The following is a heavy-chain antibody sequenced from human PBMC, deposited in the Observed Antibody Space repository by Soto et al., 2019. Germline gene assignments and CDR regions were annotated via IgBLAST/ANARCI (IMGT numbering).Heavy chain of an antibody. CDR1: GGTFSSYA. Sequence: QVQLVQSGAEVKKPGSSVKVSCKASGGTFSSYAISWVRQAPGQGLEWMGGIIPIFGTANYAQKFQGRVTITADESTSTAYMELSSLRSEDTAVYYCARDFYKKLVATIGNYYYGMDVWGQGTTVTVSS. CDR2: IIPIFGTA. D-gene: IGHD5-12*01. V-gene: IGHV1-69*01. CDR3: ARDFYKKLVATIGNYYYGMDV. J-gene: IGHJ6*02.